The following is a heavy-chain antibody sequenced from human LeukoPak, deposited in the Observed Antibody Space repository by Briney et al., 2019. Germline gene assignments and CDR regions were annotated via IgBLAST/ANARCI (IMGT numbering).Heavy chain of an antibody. D-gene: IGHD2-2*01. CDR3: ARDRSNSWYKDWFDP. CDR2: IYSSEST. J-gene: IGHJ5*02. V-gene: IGHV4-4*07. Sequence: PSETLSLTCTVSGGSTSSYYWSWIRQPAGKGLEWIGRIYSSESTNYNPSLKSRVTMSVDTSKNQFSLKLSSVTAADTAVYYCARDRSNSWYKDWFDPWGQGTLVTVSS. CDR1: GGSTSSYY.